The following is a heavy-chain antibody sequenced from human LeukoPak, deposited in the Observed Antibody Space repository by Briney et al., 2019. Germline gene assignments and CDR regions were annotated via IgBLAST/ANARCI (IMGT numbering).Heavy chain of an antibody. Sequence: GGSLRLSCAASGFTFSTYGMSWVRQAPGKGLEWVSAISGSGGSTYYADSVKGRVTISRDNSKNTLYLQVNSLRAEDTAVYYCAKDGDYATAGTFDYWGQGTLVTVSS. V-gene: IGHV3-23*01. CDR3: AKDGDYATAGTFDY. CDR1: GFTFSTYG. D-gene: IGHD4-17*01. CDR2: ISGSGGST. J-gene: IGHJ4*02.